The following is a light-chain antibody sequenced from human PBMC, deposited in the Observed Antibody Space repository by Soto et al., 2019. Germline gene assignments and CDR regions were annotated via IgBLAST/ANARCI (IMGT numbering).Light chain of an antibody. J-gene: IGKJ3*01. V-gene: IGKV3-20*01. CDR2: GAS. CDR1: QSVSRNY. Sequence: EIVLTQSPGTLSLSPGERATLSCRASQSVSRNYLAWYQQQPGQAPSLLIYGASSRATGIPDRFSGSGSGTDFTLTISRLEPEDLAVYYCHQYINSPQSVGPGNKVDIK. CDR3: HQYINSPQS.